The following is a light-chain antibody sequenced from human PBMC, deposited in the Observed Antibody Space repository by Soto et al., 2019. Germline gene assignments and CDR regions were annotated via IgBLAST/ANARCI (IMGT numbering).Light chain of an antibody. Sequence: DIQMTQSPSTLSASVGDRVTITCRASQSISSWLAWYQQKPGKAPKLLIYDASSLESGVPSRFSGSGSGTEFTLTISSLQPDDFATYYCHQYNSFSSWTFGQGTKWIS. CDR3: HQYNSFSSWT. CDR2: DAS. CDR1: QSISSW. V-gene: IGKV1-5*01. J-gene: IGKJ1*01.